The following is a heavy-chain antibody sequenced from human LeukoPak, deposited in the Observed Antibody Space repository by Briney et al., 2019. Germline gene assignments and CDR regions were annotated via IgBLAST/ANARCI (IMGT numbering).Heavy chain of an antibody. CDR1: GFTFSSYS. CDR3: AKDSPVATTLCGFDY. V-gene: IGHV3-23*01. D-gene: IGHD5-12*01. CDR2: ISGSGGST. Sequence: GGSLRLSCAASGFTFSSYSMNWVRQAPGKGLEWVSAISGSGGSTYYADSVKGRFTISRDNSKNTLYLQMNSLRAEDTAVYYCAKDSPVATTLCGFDYWGQGTLVTVSS. J-gene: IGHJ4*02.